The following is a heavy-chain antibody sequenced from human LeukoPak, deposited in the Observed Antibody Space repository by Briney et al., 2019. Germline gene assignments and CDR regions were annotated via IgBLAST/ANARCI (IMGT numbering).Heavy chain of an antibody. CDR3: AKDLRGYSYGNFDY. CDR1: GFTFSSYW. Sequence: GGSLRLSCAASGFTFSSYWMSWVRQAPGKGLEWVANIKKDGSEKYYVDSVKGRFTISRDNAKTSLYLQMNSLRAEDTAVYYCAKDLRGYSYGNFDYWGQGTLVTVSS. D-gene: IGHD5-18*01. J-gene: IGHJ4*02. CDR2: IKKDGSEK. V-gene: IGHV3-7*01.